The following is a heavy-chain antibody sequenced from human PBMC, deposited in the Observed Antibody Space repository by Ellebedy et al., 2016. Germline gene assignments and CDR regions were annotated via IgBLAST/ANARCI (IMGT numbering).Heavy chain of an antibody. V-gene: IGHV3-9*01. CDR1: GFTFDDYA. CDR3: AKDIRERYYGLDV. J-gene: IGHJ6*02. Sequence: GGSLRLXXAASGFTFDDYAMHWVRQAPGKGLEWVSGISWNSGSIGYADSVKGRFTISRNNAKNSLYLQMNSLRAEDTALYYCAKDIRERYYGLDVWGQGTTVTVSS. CDR2: ISWNSGSI. D-gene: IGHD1-1*01.